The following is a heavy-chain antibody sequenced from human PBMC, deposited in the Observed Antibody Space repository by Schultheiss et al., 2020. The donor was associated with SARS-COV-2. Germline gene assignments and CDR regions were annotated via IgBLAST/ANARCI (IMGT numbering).Heavy chain of an antibody. V-gene: IGHV4-38-2*01. CDR2: IYHSGST. D-gene: IGHD3-3*01. CDR3: ARSDGITIFGVGFMDV. J-gene: IGHJ6*02. Sequence: SETLSLTCAVSGYSISSGYYWGWIRQPPGKGLEWIGSIYHSGSTYYNPSLKSRVTISVDTPKNQFSLKLSSVTAADTAVYYCARSDGITIFGVGFMDVWGQGTTVTVSS. CDR1: GYSISSGYY.